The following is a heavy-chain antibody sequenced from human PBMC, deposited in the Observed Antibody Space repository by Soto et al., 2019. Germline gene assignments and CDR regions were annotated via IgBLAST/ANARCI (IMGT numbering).Heavy chain of an antibody. CDR2: MHRNGNST. D-gene: IGHD4-17*01. CDR3: ASEHRWGYEYGDYGDS. Sequence: EVQLVESGGGVVRPGGSLRLACVVSGFSLEEYGMSWVRQAPGKGPEWVSGMHRNGNSTGYADAVKGRFTISRDDAKNSLYVQMSSLRAEDTAFYYCASEHRWGYEYGDYGDSWGHGTLVTVSS. J-gene: IGHJ5*01. CDR1: GFSLEEYG. V-gene: IGHV3-20*04.